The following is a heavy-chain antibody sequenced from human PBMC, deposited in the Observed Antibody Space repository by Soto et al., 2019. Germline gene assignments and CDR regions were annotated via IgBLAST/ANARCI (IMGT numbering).Heavy chain of an antibody. Sequence: ASVEVSCKVSGYTLTELSIHWVRQAPGEGLEWMGGFDLENGETIYAQRFQGRVTMTEESSADTPYMELSSLRSEDTAVYSCAIEVRRSNQSVYWGQGPMVTRSS. V-gene: IGHV1-24*01. CDR2: FDLENGET. CDR1: GYTLTELS. J-gene: IGHJ4*02. D-gene: IGHD6-13*01. CDR3: AIEVRRSNQSVY.